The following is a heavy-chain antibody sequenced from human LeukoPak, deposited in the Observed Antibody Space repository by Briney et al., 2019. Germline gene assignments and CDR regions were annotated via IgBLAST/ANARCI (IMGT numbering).Heavy chain of an antibody. D-gene: IGHD3-22*01. J-gene: IGHJ4*02. Sequence: GGSLRLSCATSGFTFSDYYMSWIRQAPGKGLEWLSYISGSGSDINYADSVKGRFTISRDNAQNSLFLQMNSLRAEDMAVYYCARDDYDSSTPYFFDYWGQGTLVTVSS. CDR3: ARDDYDSSTPYFFDY. V-gene: IGHV3-11*06. CDR2: ISGSGSDI. CDR1: GFTFSDYY.